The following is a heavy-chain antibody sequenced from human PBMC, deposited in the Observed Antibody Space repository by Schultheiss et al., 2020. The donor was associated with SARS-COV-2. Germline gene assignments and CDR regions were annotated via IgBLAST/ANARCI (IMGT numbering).Heavy chain of an antibody. J-gene: IGHJ5*02. D-gene: IGHD3-22*01. Sequence: ASVKVSCKASGYTFTGYYMHWVRQAPGQGLEWMGWISAYNGNTNYAQKLQGRVTMTTDTSTSTAYMELRSLRSDDTAVYYCARDLDSSGYWDWFDPWGQGTLVTVSS. V-gene: IGHV1-18*04. CDR2: ISAYNGNT. CDR3: ARDLDSSGYWDWFDP. CDR1: GYTFTGYY.